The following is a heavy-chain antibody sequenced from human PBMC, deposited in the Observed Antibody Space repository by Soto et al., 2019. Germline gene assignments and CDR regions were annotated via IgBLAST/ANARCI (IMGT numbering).Heavy chain of an antibody. J-gene: IGHJ4*02. V-gene: IGHV3-64*01. CDR2: ISSNGGST. Sequence: EVQLVESGGGLVQPGGSLRLSCAASGFTFSSYAMHWVRQAPGKGLEYVSAISSNGGSTYYANSVKGRFTISRDNSKNTLYLQMGSLRAEDMAVYYCARDYYVGYCSGGSCSPYFDYWGQGTLVTVSS. D-gene: IGHD2-15*01. CDR3: ARDYYVGYCSGGSCSPYFDY. CDR1: GFTFSSYA.